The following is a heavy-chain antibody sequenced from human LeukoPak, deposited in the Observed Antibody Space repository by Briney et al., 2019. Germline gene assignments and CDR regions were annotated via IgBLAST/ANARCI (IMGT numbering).Heavy chain of an antibody. Sequence: PGGSLRLSCAAPGFTLITNDMTWVRQAPGKGLEWVSVLYSDGNTKYADSVQGRFTISRDNSKNTLYLEMNSLSPDDTAVYYCARGVEPLAANTLAYWGQGTLVTVSS. CDR2: LYSDGNT. D-gene: IGHD1-14*01. CDR3: ARGVEPLAANTLAY. J-gene: IGHJ4*02. V-gene: IGHV3-53*01. CDR1: GFTLITND.